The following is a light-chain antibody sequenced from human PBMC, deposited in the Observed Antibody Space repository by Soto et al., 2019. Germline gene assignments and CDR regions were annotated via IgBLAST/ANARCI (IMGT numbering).Light chain of an antibody. CDR3: LQYHTYRT. CDR2: DAS. J-gene: IGKJ1*01. Sequence: DIVMSQAPATLSVAPGERVTFSCRASQSISPWLAWYQQKPGKAPKLLTFDASNLESGVPSRFSGSGSGTEFTLTISSLQPDDFATYYCLQYHTYRTFGQGTKVDIK. CDR1: QSISPW. V-gene: IGKV1-5*01.